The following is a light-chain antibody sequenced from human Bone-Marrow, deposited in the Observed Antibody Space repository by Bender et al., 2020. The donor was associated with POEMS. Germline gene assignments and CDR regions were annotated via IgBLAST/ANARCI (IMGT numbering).Light chain of an antibody. CDR3: QSSHDDIWV. Sequence: NFMLTQPRSVSESPGKTVTIPCTRSSGSIANNYVDWYQLRPGSAPTNVIYEDHQRPSGVPDRFSGSIDRASNSASLIISGVKTEDEADYYCQSSHDDIWVFGGGTKLTVL. CDR1: SGSIANNY. J-gene: IGLJ3*02. CDR2: EDH. V-gene: IGLV6-57*03.